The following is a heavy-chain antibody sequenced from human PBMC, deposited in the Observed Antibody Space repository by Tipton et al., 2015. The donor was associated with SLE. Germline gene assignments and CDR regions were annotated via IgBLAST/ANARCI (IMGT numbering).Heavy chain of an antibody. CDR1: GGSLSSYY. Sequence: TLSLTCTVSGGSLSSYYWSWIRQPPGKGLEWIGYIYYSGSTNYNPSLKSRVTISVDTSKNQFSLKLSSVTAADTAVYYCARSGSYPYYYYYMDVWGKGTTVTVSS. D-gene: IGHD1-26*01. CDR3: ARSGSYPYYYYYMDV. CDR2: IYYSGST. V-gene: IGHV4-59*01. J-gene: IGHJ6*03.